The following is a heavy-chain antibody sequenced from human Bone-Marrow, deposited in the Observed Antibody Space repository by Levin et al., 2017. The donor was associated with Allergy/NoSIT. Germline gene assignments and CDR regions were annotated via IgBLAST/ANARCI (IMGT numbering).Heavy chain of an antibody. V-gene: IGHV3-23*01. CDR3: ARWQYDSRKPTHPFDF. Sequence: GGSLRLSCAASGFTFTNYAMSWVRQAPGGGLYWVSSISGSGAGTYYGDSVRGRFSISRDNSNNTLFLQINSLRADDTAIYYCARWQYDSRKPTHPFDFWGQGTLVTVSS. J-gene: IGHJ3*01. CDR2: ISGSGAGT. D-gene: IGHD3-22*01. CDR1: GFTFTNYA.